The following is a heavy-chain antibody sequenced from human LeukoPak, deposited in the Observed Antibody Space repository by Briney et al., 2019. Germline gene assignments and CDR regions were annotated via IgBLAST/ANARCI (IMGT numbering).Heavy chain of an antibody. J-gene: IGHJ4*02. CDR3: ATTSRDFLSGFDY. D-gene: IGHD3-3*01. CDR1: GFTLSKYW. V-gene: IGHV3-7*03. Sequence: GGSLRLSCAASGFTLSKYWMSWVRQAPGKGLEWVANIKKEGGSERNYVDSVKGRFTVSSDYAKNSLYLQINSLRAEDTAVYYCATTSRDFLSGFDYWGQGTLVTVSS. CDR2: IKKEGGSER.